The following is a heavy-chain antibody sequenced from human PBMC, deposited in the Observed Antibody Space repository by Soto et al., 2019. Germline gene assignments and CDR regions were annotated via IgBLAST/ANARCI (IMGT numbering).Heavy chain of an antibody. CDR2: IYYSGNT. J-gene: IGHJ1*01. V-gene: IGHV4-39*01. Sequence: QLQLQESGPGLVKPSETLSLTCTVSGGSISSSTYYWGWIRQPPGKGLEWIGSIYYSGNTYYSPSLNSRVTMSVDTSKNQFSLSLSSVTAADTAGYYCARHGSNTGSYGEYFQHWGQGTRVTVSS. CDR3: ARHGSNTGSYGEYFQH. CDR1: GGSISSSTYY. D-gene: IGHD1-26*01.